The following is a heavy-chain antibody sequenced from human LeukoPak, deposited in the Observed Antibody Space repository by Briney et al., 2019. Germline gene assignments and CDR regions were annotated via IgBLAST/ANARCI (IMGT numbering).Heavy chain of an antibody. J-gene: IGHJ4*02. CDR1: GGSISSYY. CDR3: ARHVGYSSGFDY. V-gene: IGHV4-59*08. Sequence: PSETLSLTCTVPGGSISSYYWSWIRQPPGKGLEWIGCIYYSGSTNYNPSLKSRVTISVDTSKNQFSLKLSSVTAADTAVYSCARHVGYSSGFDYWGQGTLVTVSS. D-gene: IGHD5-18*01. CDR2: IYYSGST.